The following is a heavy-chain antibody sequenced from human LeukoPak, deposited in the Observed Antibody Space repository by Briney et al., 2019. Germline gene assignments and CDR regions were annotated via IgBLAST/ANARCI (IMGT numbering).Heavy chain of an antibody. V-gene: IGHV4-38-2*02. CDR3: ARIGQCNNVICANWFDP. J-gene: IGHJ5*02. D-gene: IGHD2-8*01. Sequence: SETLSLTCTVSNYSISTDYYWGWIRQPPGKGLEWIGTMYHSGSTYYNPSLKSRVTISVDTSKNQFSLKLSSVTAANTAEYYCARIGQCNNVICANWFDPWGQGTLVTVSS. CDR2: MYHSGST. CDR1: NYSISTDYY.